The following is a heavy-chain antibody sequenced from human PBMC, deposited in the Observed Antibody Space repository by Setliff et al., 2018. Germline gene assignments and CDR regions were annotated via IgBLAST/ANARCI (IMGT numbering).Heavy chain of an antibody. CDR3: ARVYGENDLPDI. J-gene: IGHJ3*02. D-gene: IGHD4-17*01. V-gene: IGHV4-39*07. CDR2: IYYDGRT. Sequence: PSETLSLTCTVSGGSITSHSYYWAWIRQPPGKGLEWTGSIYYDGRTVSHPSPRSRVTVSVDTSKNQFSLKLTSVTAADTAMYYCARVYGENDLPDIWGQGTMVTVSS. CDR1: GGSITSHSYY.